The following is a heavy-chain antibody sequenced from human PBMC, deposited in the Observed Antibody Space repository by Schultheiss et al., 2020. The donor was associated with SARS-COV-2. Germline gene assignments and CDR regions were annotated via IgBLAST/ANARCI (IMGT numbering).Heavy chain of an antibody. J-gene: IGHJ5*02. CDR3: AHSEDYSNYAWFDP. CDR1: GFSLSTSGVG. V-gene: IGHV2-5*01. Sequence: SGPTLVKPTQTLTLTCTFSGFSLSTSGVGVGWIRQPPGKALEWLALIYRNDDKRYSPSLKSRLTITKDTSKNQVVLTMTNMDPVDTATYYCAHSEDYSNYAWFDPWGQGTLVTVSS. D-gene: IGHD4-11*01. CDR2: IYRNDDK.